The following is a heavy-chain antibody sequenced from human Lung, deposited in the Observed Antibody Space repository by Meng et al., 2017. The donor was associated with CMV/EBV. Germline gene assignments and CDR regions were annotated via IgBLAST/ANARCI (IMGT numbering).Heavy chain of an antibody. V-gene: IGHV4-4*02. D-gene: IGHD6-19*01. CDR3: ASFPPPGKQWLVTDY. CDR2: IYHSGST. J-gene: IGHJ4*02. CDR1: GGSISSSNW. Sequence: VQRAESGPGLGKPSGTLSLTCAGSGGSISSSNWWSWVRQPPGKGLEWIGEIYHSGSTNYNPSLKSRVTISVDKSKNQFSLKLSSVTAADTAVYYCASFPPPGKQWLVTDYWGQGTLVTVFS.